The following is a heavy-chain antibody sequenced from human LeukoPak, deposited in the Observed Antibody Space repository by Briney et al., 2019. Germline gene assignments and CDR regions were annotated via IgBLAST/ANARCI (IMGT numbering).Heavy chain of an antibody. J-gene: IGHJ3*02. V-gene: IGHV3-33*06. CDR3: AKLAGPNSWYAFDI. CDR1: GFTFSSYG. D-gene: IGHD6-13*01. Sequence: LAGGSLRLSCAASGFTFSSYGMHWVRQAPGKGLEWVAVIWYDGSNKYYADSVKGRFTISRDNSKNTLYLQMNSLRAEDTAVYYRAKLAGPNSWYAFDIWGQGTMVTVSS. CDR2: IWYDGSNK.